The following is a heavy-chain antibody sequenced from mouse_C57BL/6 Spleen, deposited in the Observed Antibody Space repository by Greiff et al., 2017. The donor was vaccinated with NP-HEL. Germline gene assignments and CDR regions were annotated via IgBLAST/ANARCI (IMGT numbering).Heavy chain of an antibody. CDR2: IYPGSGST. Sequence: QVQLQQPGAELVKPGASVKMSCKASGYTFTSYWITWVKQRPGQGLEWIGDIYPGSGSTNYNEKFKSKATLTVDTSSSTAYMQLSSLTSEDSAVYDCARWDSNYAYYYAMDYWGQGTSVTVSS. J-gene: IGHJ4*01. CDR3: ARWDSNYAYYYAMDY. D-gene: IGHD2-5*01. CDR1: GYTFTSYW. V-gene: IGHV1-55*01.